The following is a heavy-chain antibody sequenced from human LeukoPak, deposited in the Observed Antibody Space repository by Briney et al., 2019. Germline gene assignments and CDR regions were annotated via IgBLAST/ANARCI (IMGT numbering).Heavy chain of an antibody. CDR1: GFTFSSYS. V-gene: IGHV3-21*01. J-gene: IGHJ4*02. CDR3: ASLIFGGDDY. D-gene: IGHD3-10*01. Sequence: PGGSLRLSCAASGFTFSSYSMNWVRQAPGKGLEWVSSISSSSSYIYYADSVKGRFTISRDNAKNSLYLQMNSLRAEDTAVYYCASLIFGGDDYWGQGTLVTVSS. CDR2: ISSSSSYI.